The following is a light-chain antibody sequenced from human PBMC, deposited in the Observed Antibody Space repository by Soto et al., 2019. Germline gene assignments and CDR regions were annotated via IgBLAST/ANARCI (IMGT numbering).Light chain of an antibody. CDR1: RSDVGSYNI. J-gene: IGLJ2*01. CDR2: EGS. Sequence: QSALTQPASVSGSPGQSITIACTGTRSDVGSYNIVSWYQQHPGKAPKLMIYEGSKRPSGVSNRFSGSKSGNTASLTISGVQAEDDADYYCCSYAVSSTWVFGGGNKLTV. CDR3: CSYAVSSTWV. V-gene: IGLV2-23*01.